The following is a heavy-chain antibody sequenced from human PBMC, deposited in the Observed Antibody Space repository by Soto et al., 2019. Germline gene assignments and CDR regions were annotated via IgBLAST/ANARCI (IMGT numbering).Heavy chain of an antibody. CDR3: ARSYDFWSGYGFWFDP. V-gene: IGHV3-48*02. Sequence: PGGSLRLFCAASGFTFSSYSMNWVRQAPGKGLEWVSYISSSSSTIYYADSVKGRFTISRDNAKNSLYLQMNSLRDEDTAVYYCARSYDFWSGYGFWFDPWGQGTLVTVS. J-gene: IGHJ5*02. CDR2: ISSSSSTI. CDR1: GFTFSSYS. D-gene: IGHD3-3*01.